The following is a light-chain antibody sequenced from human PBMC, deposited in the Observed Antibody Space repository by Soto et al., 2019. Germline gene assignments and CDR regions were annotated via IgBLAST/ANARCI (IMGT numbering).Light chain of an antibody. CDR2: GAS. V-gene: IGKV3D-15*01. CDR3: QQYNSYRT. J-gene: IGKJ1*01. Sequence: EIVLTQSPATLSVSPGERATLSCRASQSVSSNLAWYQQKLGQTPRLLIHGASTRATGIAARFSGSGSGTEFTLTISSLQPDDSATYYCQQYNSYRTFGQGTKVDIK. CDR1: QSVSSN.